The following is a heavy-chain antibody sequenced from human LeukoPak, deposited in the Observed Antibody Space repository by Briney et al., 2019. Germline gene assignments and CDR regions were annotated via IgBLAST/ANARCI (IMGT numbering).Heavy chain of an antibody. D-gene: IGHD3-10*01. CDR3: ARDSDYYYYGMDV. V-gene: IGHV4-59*01. J-gene: IGHJ6*02. Sequence: SETLSLTCTVSGGSISSYYWSWIRQPPGKGLGWIGYIYYSGSTNYNPPLKSRVTISVDTSKNQFSLKLSSVTAADTAVYYCARDSDYYYYGMDVWGQGTTVTVSS. CDR1: GGSISSYY. CDR2: IYYSGST.